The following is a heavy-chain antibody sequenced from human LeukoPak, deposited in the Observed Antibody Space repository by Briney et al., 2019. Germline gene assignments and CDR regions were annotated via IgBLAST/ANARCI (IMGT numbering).Heavy chain of an antibody. J-gene: IGHJ4*02. CDR2: ISYDGSNK. Sequence: GSLRLSCAASGFTFSSYAMHWVRQAPGKGLEWVAVISYDGSNKYYADSVKGRFTISRDNSKNTLYLQMNSLRAEDTAVYYCARDVGYWFGELLGSIDYWGQGTLVTVSS. CDR1: GFTFSSYA. D-gene: IGHD3-10*01. V-gene: IGHV3-30-3*01. CDR3: ARDVGYWFGELLGSIDY.